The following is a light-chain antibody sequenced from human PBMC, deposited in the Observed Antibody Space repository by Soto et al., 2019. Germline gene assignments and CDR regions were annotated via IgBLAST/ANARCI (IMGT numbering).Light chain of an antibody. V-gene: IGLV2-14*01. CDR1: SSDIGGYNY. J-gene: IGLJ1*01. Sequence: QSALTQPASVSGSAGQSITISCTGTSSDIGGYNYVSWYQHHPGTAPKLMIYEVNNGPSGVSNRFSGSKSGNTASLTTSGLQADDEADYYCQSYESSSLSGFVFGSGTKVTVL. CDR2: EVN. CDR3: QSYESSSLSGFV.